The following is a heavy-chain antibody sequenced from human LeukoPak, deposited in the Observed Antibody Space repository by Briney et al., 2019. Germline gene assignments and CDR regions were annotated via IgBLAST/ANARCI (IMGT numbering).Heavy chain of an antibody. D-gene: IGHD1-26*01. CDR3: ARSGSYTSFDY. CDR1: GFTFSSYS. V-gene: IGHV3-48*01. CDR2: ISSSSSTI. Sequence: PGGSLRLSCAASGFTFSSYSMNWVRQAPGKGLEWVSYISSSSSTIYYADSVKGRFTISRDNAKNSLYLQMNSLRAKDTAVYYCARSGSYTSFDYWGQGTLVTVSS. J-gene: IGHJ4*02.